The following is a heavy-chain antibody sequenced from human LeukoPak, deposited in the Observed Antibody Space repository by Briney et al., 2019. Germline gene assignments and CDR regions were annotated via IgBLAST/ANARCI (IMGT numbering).Heavy chain of an antibody. CDR3: ARDFSLYYYDSSGYYRGWFDP. D-gene: IGHD3-22*01. V-gene: IGHV1-46*01. J-gene: IGHJ5*02. Sequence: ASVKVSCKASGYTFTSYYMHWVRQAPGQGLEWMGIINPSGGSTSYAQKFQGRVTMTRDMSTSTVYMELSRLRSDDTAVYYCARDFSLYYYDSSGYYRGWFDPWGQGTLVTVSS. CDR2: INPSGGST. CDR1: GYTFTSYY.